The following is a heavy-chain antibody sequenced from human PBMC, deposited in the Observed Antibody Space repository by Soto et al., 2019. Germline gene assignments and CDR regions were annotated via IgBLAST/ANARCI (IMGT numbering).Heavy chain of an antibody. V-gene: IGHV4-34*01. CDR3: ARELLLSYSYCSGTDV. J-gene: IGHJ6*02. CDR1: GGSFSGYY. Sequence: PSETLSLTCAVYGGSFSGYYWSWIRQPPGKGLGWIGEINHSGSTNYNPSLKSRVTISVDTSKNQFSLKLSSVTAADTAVYYCARELLLSYSYCSGTDVWGQRPTLTLSS. CDR2: INHSGST. D-gene: IGHD3-3*01.